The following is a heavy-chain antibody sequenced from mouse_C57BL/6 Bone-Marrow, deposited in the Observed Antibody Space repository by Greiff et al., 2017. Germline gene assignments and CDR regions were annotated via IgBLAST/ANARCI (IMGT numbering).Heavy chain of an antibody. D-gene: IGHD2-1*01. CDR3: ATSNLLPDD. CDR2: ISSGSSTI. Sequence: EVHLVESGGGLVKPGGSLKLSCAASGFTFSDYGMHWVRQAPEKGLEWVAYISSGSSTIYYADTVKGRFTISRDNAKNTLFLQMPSLRSEDTAMYYCATSNLLPDDWGEGTTLTVSS. J-gene: IGHJ2*01. CDR1: GFTFSDYG. V-gene: IGHV5-17*01.